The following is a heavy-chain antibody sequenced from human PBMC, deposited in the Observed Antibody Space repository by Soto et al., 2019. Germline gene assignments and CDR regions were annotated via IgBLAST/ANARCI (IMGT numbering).Heavy chain of an antibody. D-gene: IGHD6-19*01. J-gene: IGHJ5*02. V-gene: IGHV5-51*01. Sequence: PGESLKISCKGSGYSFTTYWIAWVRQMPGKGLECMGIIYPGDSDTRYSPSFQGQVTISADKSINTAYLQWSSLKASDSAIYYCARPFDTSGWYDHWGQGTLVT. CDR2: IYPGDSDT. CDR1: GYSFTTYW. CDR3: ARPFDTSGWYDH.